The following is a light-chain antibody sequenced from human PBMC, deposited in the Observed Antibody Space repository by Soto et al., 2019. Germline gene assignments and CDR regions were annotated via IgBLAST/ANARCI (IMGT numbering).Light chain of an antibody. CDR1: SGHSSYA. J-gene: IGLJ2*01. Sequence: QLVLTQSPSASASLGASVKLTCTLSSGHSSYAIAWHQQQPEKGPRYLMKLNSDGSHSKGDGIPDRFSGSSSGAERYLTISGLQSGDEDGYYCQTWGTEIVVFGGGTKLTVL. V-gene: IGLV4-69*01. CDR3: QTWGTEIVV. CDR2: LNSDGSH.